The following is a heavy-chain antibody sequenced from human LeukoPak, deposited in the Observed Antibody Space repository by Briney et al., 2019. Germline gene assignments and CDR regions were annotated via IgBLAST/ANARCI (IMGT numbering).Heavy chain of an antibody. CDR3: VAVTGRPAGGGLCY. D-gene: IGHD6-19*01. CDR2: ISSSSSYI. V-gene: IGHV3-21*04. Sequence: GGSLRLSCAASGFTFSSYSMNWVRQAPGKGLEWVSSISSSSSYIYYADSVKGRFTISRDNSKNTLYVQMNSLRAEDTAVYYCVAVTGRPAGGGLCYWGQGTLVTVSS. J-gene: IGHJ4*02. CDR1: GFTFSSYS.